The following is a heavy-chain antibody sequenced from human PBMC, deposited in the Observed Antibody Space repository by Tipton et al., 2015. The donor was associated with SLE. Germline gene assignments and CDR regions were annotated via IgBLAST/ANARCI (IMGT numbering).Heavy chain of an antibody. CDR1: GYTFTSYN. CDR3: ARDGSSSSYFDS. Sequence: QVQLVQSGAEVKKSGASVKVSCKASGYTFTSYNMHWVRQAPGQGLEWMGVIDPSAASTYYAQKFQGRVTMTRDTSTSTVYMELSSLRSEDTAVYYCARDGSSSSYFDSWGQGSLVTVSS. CDR2: IDPSAAST. J-gene: IGHJ4*02. D-gene: IGHD6-13*01. V-gene: IGHV1-46*01.